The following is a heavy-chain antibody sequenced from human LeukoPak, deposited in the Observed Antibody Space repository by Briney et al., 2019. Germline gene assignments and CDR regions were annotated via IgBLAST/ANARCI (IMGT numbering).Heavy chain of an antibody. D-gene: IGHD3-22*01. CDR3: ASYYDSSGYYYVAAFDI. J-gene: IGHJ3*02. CDR1: GFTVSSNY. CDR2: IYSGGST. V-gene: IGHV3-66*02. Sequence: PGGSLRLSCAASGFTVSSNYMSWVRQAPGKGLEWVSVIYSGGSTYYADSVKGRFTISRDNSKNTLYPQMNSLRAEDTAVYYCASYYDSSGYYYVAAFDIWGQGTMVTVSS.